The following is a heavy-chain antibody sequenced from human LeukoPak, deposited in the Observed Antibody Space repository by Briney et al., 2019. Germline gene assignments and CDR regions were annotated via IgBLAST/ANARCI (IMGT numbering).Heavy chain of an antibody. J-gene: IGHJ5*02. D-gene: IGHD2-15*01. Sequence: ASVKVSCKASGYTFTSYAMHWVRQAPGQRLEWMGWINAGNGNTKYSQKFQGRVTITRDTSASTAYMELSSLRSEDTAVYYCARQIVVVVAATSISRYNWFDPWGQGTLVTVSS. CDR1: GYTFTSYA. CDR2: INAGNGNT. CDR3: ARQIVVVVAATSISRYNWFDP. V-gene: IGHV1-3*01.